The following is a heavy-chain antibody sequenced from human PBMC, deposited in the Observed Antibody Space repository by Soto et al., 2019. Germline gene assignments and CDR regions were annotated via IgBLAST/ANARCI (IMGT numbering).Heavy chain of an antibody. V-gene: IGHV1-18*01. CDR2: ISAYNGNT. Sequence: GASVKVSCKASGYTFTSYGISWVRQAPGQGLEWMGWISAYNGNTNYAQKLQGRVTMTTDTSTSTAYMELRSLRSDDTAVYYCARVFYLYDNNCDGDYYYKGIEAWGQGTPVTVSS. D-gene: IGHD2-21*01. CDR3: ARVFYLYDNNCDGDYYYKGIEA. CDR1: GYTFTSYG. J-gene: IGHJ5*02.